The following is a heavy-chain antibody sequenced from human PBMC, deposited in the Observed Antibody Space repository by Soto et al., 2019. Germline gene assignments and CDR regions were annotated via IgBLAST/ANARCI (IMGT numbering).Heavy chain of an antibody. J-gene: IGHJ5*02. Sequence: KVYRKGSGSTFPRHCVHRVCQPPRQGNEWMGIINPSGGSTSYAQKFQGRVTMTRDTSTSTAYMELSSLRSEDTAVYYCARSFSFTSSAEDRDLHAFCSQGSFDP. CDR3: ARSFSFTSSAEDRDLHAFCSQGSFDP. CDR2: INPSGGST. V-gene: IGHV1-46*01. CDR1: GSTFPRHC. D-gene: IGHD3-16*01.